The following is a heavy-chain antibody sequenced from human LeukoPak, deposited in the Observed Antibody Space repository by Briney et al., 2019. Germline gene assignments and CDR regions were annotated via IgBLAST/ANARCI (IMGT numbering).Heavy chain of an antibody. CDR3: ARRSSRYYGSGSYRKYYFDY. D-gene: IGHD3-10*01. V-gene: IGHV4-34*01. J-gene: IGHJ4*02. CDR2: INHSRST. Sequence: SETLSLTCAVYGGSFSGYYWSWIRQPPGKGLEWIGEINHSRSTNYNPSLKGRVTISVDTSKNQFSLKLSSVTAADTAVYYCARRSSRYYGSGSYRKYYFDYWGQGTLVTVSS. CDR1: GGSFSGYY.